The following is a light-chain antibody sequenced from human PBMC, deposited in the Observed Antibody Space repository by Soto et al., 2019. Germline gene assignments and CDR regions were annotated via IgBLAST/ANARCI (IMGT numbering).Light chain of an antibody. CDR2: GAS. V-gene: IGKV3-11*01. Sequence: EIVLTQFPATLSLSPGERATLYCRASQSVSTYLAWYQQKPGQAPRLLIYGASNRATGIPARFSGSGSGTDFTLTIGSLEPEDSAVYYCHQRGTWPETFGQGTKVEIK. CDR3: HQRGTWPET. CDR1: QSVSTY. J-gene: IGKJ1*01.